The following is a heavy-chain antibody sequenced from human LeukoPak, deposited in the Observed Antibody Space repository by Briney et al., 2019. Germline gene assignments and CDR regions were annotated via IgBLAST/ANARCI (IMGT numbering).Heavy chain of an antibody. J-gene: IGHJ6*02. CDR2: ISYDGSNK. Sequence: PTGRSLRLSCAASGFTFSSYAMHWVRQAPGKGLEWVAVISYDGSNKYYADSVKGRFTISRDNSKNTLYLQMNSLRAEDTAVYYCAREKVGLLWFGESRYGMDVWGQGTTVTVSS. V-gene: IGHV3-30-3*01. CDR1: GFTFSSYA. CDR3: AREKVGLLWFGESRYGMDV. D-gene: IGHD3-10*01.